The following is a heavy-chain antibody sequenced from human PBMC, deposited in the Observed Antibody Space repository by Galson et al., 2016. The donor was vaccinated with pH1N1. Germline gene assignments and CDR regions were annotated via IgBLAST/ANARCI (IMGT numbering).Heavy chain of an antibody. CDR1: GFSINSSGMG. D-gene: IGHD3-16*01. J-gene: IGHJ3*01. CDR2: IYWDDDK. Sequence: PALVKPTQTLTLTCTFSGFSINSSGMGVGWIRQPPGQALEWLAVIYWDDDKRYSLSLKSRLTISKDTSKNQVVLTMTNMDPVDTATYYCAHREVMITNAFDFWGQGTMVTVSS. CDR3: AHREVMITNAFDF. V-gene: IGHV2-5*08.